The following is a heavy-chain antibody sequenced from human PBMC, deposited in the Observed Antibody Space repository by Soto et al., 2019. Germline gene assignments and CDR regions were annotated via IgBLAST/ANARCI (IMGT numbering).Heavy chain of an antibody. J-gene: IGHJ1*01. Sequence: EVQLVESGGGLVQPGRSLRLSCEASGFTFDDYDMPWVRQTQGKALEWVSGISWNSASIGYADSVKGRFTISRDNAKNAQNLQMNSLRPEDTALDYCAKDTTIWNVLGYFQNWGPCTMVTVSS. CDR3: AKDTTIWNVLGYFQN. D-gene: IGHD1-1*01. CDR2: ISWNSASI. CDR1: GFTFDDYD. V-gene: IGHV3-9*01.